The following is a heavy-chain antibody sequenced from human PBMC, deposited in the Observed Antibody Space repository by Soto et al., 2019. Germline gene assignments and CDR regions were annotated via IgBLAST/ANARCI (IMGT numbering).Heavy chain of an antibody. CDR3: ARGKYDPRSGYYPPNWFDP. Sequence: SETLSLTCIVSGDSIGSYHWNWLRQTPGKGLEWIGYIYNRGSVDYNPSLMSRITISVDRSKNQFSLELSPVTASDTAVYYCARGKYDPRSGYYPPNWFDPWGPGILVTVSS. D-gene: IGHD3-3*01. J-gene: IGHJ5*02. CDR2: IYNRGSV. V-gene: IGHV4-59*01. CDR1: GDSIGSYH.